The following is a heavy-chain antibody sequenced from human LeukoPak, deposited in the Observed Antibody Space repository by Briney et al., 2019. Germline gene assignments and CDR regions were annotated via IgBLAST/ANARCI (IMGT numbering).Heavy chain of an antibody. D-gene: IGHD2-2*01. CDR1: GYTFTSYY. V-gene: IGHV1-46*01. CDR3: AGGYCSSTSCLNWFDP. CDR2: INPSGGST. J-gene: IGHJ5*02. Sequence: ASVKVSCKASGYTFTSYYMHWVRQAPGQGLEWMGIINPSGGSTSYAQKFQGRVTMTRDMSTSTVYMELSSLRSEDTAVYYCAGGYCSSTSCLNWFDPWGQGTLVTVSS.